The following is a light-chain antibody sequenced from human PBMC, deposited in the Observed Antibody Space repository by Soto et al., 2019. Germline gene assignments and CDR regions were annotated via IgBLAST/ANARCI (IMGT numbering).Light chain of an antibody. CDR2: DAS. J-gene: IGKJ4*01. CDR3: QHYVNWPLT. Sequence: EVVLTQSPATLSLSPGDRATLSCRASQSVNNFLAWYQQKPGQTPRLLIYDASTRATGVPARFIGSASGTEFTLTITSLQSEDFAVYYCQHYVNWPLTFGGGTKVDIK. CDR1: QSVNNF. V-gene: IGKV3-15*01.